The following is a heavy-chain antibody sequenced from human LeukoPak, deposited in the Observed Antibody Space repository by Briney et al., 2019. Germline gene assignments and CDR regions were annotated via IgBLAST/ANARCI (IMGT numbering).Heavy chain of an antibody. J-gene: IGHJ4*02. CDR3: AKGPGTTPLDY. D-gene: IGHD1-7*01. Sequence: GGSLRLSCAGSGFTFSSYPMSWVRQAPAKGLQWASAISGGGGSAYYADSVKGRFTISRDNSKNTLYLQMNSLRAEDTAVYYCAKGPGTTPLDYWGQGTLVTVSS. CDR1: GFTFSSYP. V-gene: IGHV3-23*01. CDR2: ISGGGGSA.